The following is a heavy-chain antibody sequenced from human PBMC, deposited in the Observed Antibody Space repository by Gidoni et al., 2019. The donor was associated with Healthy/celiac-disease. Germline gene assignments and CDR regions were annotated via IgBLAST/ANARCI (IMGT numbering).Heavy chain of an antibody. V-gene: IGHV1-8*01. D-gene: IGHD3-10*01. CDR3: ARGGESPGGWGVAPMLLYYYYYYGMDV. CDR2: MNPNSGNT. J-gene: IGHJ6*02. CDR1: GYTVTSYD. Sequence: QVQLVQSGAEVKKPGASVKVSCKASGYTVTSYDINWVRQATGQGLEWMGWMNPNSGNTGYAEKFQGRVTMTRHTSISTAYMELSSLRSEDTSVYYCARGGESPGGWGVAPMLLYYYYYYGMDVWGQGTTVTVSS.